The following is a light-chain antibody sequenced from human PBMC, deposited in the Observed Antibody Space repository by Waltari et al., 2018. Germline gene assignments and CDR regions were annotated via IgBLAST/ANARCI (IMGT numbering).Light chain of an antibody. CDR3: QQYYTAPYT. CDR1: QSLLYNSNNKNY. Sequence: DILMTQSPDSLAVSLGEKATINCKSNQSLLYNSNNKNYLPWYQQKPGQPLKLFFYWASSRESGVPDRFSGSGSGTDFTLTIGSLQAEDVAVYYCQQYYTAPYTFGQGTKLEIK. CDR2: WAS. J-gene: IGKJ2*01. V-gene: IGKV4-1*01.